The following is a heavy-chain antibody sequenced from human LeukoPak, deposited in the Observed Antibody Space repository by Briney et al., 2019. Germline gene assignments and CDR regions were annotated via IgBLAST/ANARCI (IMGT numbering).Heavy chain of an antibody. Sequence: PTGRSLRLSCAASGFTFSSYGMHWVRQAPGKGLEWVAVISYDGSNKYYADSVKGRFTISRDNSKNTLYLQMNSLRAEDTAVYYCAKDSIDYYDSSGYYDYWGQGTLVTVSS. CDR2: ISYDGSNK. CDR3: AKDSIDYYDSSGYYDY. CDR1: GFTFSSYG. D-gene: IGHD3-22*01. V-gene: IGHV3-30*18. J-gene: IGHJ4*02.